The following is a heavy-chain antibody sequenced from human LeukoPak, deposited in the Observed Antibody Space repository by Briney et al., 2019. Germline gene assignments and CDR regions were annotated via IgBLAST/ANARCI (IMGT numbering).Heavy chain of an antibody. CDR1: GGSISSYY. Sequence: KTSETLSLTCTVSGGSISSYYWSWIRQPPGKGLEWIGEINHSGSTNYNPSLKSRVTISVDTSKNQFSLKLSSVTAADTAVYYCARLSRAPGYSYVYYFDYWGQGTLVTVSS. CDR3: ARLSRAPGYSYVYYFDY. CDR2: INHSGST. D-gene: IGHD5-18*01. J-gene: IGHJ4*02. V-gene: IGHV4-34*01.